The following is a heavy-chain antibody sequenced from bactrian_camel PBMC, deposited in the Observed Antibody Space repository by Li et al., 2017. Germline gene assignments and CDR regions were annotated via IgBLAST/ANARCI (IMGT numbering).Heavy chain of an antibody. CDR3: TKDRSYGTRNWVQST. Sequence: VQLVESGGGSVQAGESLRLSCSAPRFTSHTCDIDWYRGTGREWVATITADGTITYADSVKGRFTISKDAATDTVYLEMDRLKPEDTAMYYCTKDRSYGTRNWVQSTRGQGTQVTVS. V-gene: IGHV3S53*01. CDR2: ITADGTI. J-gene: IGHJ4*01. CDR1: RFTSHTCD. D-gene: IGHD7*01.